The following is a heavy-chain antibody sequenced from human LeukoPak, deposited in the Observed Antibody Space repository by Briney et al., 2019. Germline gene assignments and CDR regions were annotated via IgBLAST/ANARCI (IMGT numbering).Heavy chain of an antibody. Sequence: SETLSLTCTVSGGSIRSSYYYWGWIRQPPGTGLEWIGSIYYSGSTYYNPSLKSRVTISVDTSKNQFSLKLSSVTAADTAVYYCARHGGAVAGSAYYWGQGILVTVSS. V-gene: IGHV4-39*01. CDR1: GGSIRSSYYY. J-gene: IGHJ4*02. D-gene: IGHD6-19*01. CDR3: ARHGGAVAGSAYY. CDR2: IYYSGST.